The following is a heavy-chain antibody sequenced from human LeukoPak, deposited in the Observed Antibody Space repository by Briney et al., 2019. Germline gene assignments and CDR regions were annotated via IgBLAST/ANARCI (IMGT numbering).Heavy chain of an antibody. CDR2: IRQDGSEK. CDR3: ARDGTAAGPYFDL. J-gene: IGHJ4*01. D-gene: IGHD6-13*01. V-gene: IGHV3-7*01. CDR1: GFTFSSYW. Sequence: TGGSLRLSCAASGFTFSSYWMSWVRQAPGKGPEWVASIRQDGSEKTYVDSVKGRFTISRDNTKNSLSLQLNGLRAEDTAVYYCARDGTAAGPYFDLWGQGTLVTVSS.